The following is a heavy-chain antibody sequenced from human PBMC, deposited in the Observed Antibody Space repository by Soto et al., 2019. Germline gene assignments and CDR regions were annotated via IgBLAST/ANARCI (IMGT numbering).Heavy chain of an antibody. D-gene: IGHD3-10*01. CDR2: ISVSVGRT. V-gene: IGHV3-23*01. CDR3: ANYGANGESPGY. CDR1: GFTFGNYD. Sequence: PGGSLRLSCAASGFTFGNYDMTWVRQAPGKGLDWVSTISVSVGRTYYADSVRGRFTISRDNSKNILYLQMNSLRAEDTATYYCANYGANGESPGYWGQGTLVTVSS. J-gene: IGHJ4*02.